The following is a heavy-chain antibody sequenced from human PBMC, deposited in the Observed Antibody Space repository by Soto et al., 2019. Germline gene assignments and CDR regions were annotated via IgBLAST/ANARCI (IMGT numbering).Heavy chain of an antibody. D-gene: IGHD2-21*02. Sequence: EVQLVQSGAEVKKPGESLKISCKGSGYSFTSYHIVWVRQMPGKGLEWMGIIYPGDSETRYSPSLQGQVTMPADKYTSSAYLQWSSLKASDSAMYYCARRSYCDGDCTRRPYDYYGMDVWGQGTTVTVSS. J-gene: IGHJ6*02. CDR1: GYSFTSYH. V-gene: IGHV5-51*01. CDR2: IYPGDSET. CDR3: ARRSYCDGDCTRRPYDYYGMDV.